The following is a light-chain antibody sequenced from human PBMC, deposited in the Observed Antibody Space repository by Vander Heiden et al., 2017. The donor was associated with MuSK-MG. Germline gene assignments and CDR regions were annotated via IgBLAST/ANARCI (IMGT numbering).Light chain of an antibody. CDR1: QSISSW. V-gene: IGKV1-5*03. Sequence: DIQMTQSPSTLSASVGDRVTITCRASQSISSWLAWYQQKPGTAPKLLIYKASSLQSGVPSRFSGSGSGTEFTLTISSLQPEDFATYYCQQDDSYWTFGQGTRVEIK. CDR2: KAS. CDR3: QQDDSYWT. J-gene: IGKJ1*01.